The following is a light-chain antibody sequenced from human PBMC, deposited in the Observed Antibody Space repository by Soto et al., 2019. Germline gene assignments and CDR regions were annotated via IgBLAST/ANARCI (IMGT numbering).Light chain of an antibody. CDR1: QSVSSSY. CDR3: PQYGSSPPVT. CDR2: GAS. V-gene: IGKV3-20*01. Sequence: EIGLTQSPGTLSLSPGERATLSCRASQSVSSSYLAWYQQKPGQAPRLLIYGASSRATGIPDRFSGSGSGTAFTLTISRLEPKDFSVYYCPQYGSSPPVTFGPGIKVDIK. J-gene: IGKJ3*01.